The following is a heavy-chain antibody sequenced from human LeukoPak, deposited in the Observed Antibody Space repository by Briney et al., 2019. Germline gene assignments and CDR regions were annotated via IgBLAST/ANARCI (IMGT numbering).Heavy chain of an antibody. V-gene: IGHV3-15*01. Sequence: GGSLRLSCAASGFTFSSYWMHWVRQAPGKGLEWVGRIKSKTDGGTTDYAAPVKGRFTISRDDSDDTLYIQMNSLKTEDTAVYYCATYHHWGSYDKWGQGTLVTVSS. D-gene: IGHD3-16*01. CDR1: GFTFSSYW. CDR3: ATYHHWGSYDK. J-gene: IGHJ4*02. CDR2: IKSKTDGGTT.